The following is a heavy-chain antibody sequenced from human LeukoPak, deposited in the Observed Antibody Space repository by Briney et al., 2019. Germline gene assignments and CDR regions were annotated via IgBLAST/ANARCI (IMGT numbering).Heavy chain of an antibody. V-gene: IGHV4-59*08. CDR3: ARLYSSSLGRVFDY. CDR2: TYDRGGT. Sequence: SETLSLTCTISGGSISNYYWNWIRQPPGKGLQWIGYTYDRGGTSYNPSLESRVTVSMDTSNNQFSLKVTSVTAADTAVYYCARLYSSSLGRVFDYWGQGTLVTVSS. CDR1: GGSISNYY. J-gene: IGHJ4*02. D-gene: IGHD6-13*01.